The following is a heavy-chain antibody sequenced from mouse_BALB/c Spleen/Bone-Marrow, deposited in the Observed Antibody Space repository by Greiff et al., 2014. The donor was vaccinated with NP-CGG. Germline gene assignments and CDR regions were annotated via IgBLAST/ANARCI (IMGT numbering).Heavy chain of an antibody. J-gene: IGHJ1*01. CDR3: AREGCRLRGYFDV. V-gene: IGHV1S132*01. Sequence: QVHVKQSGAELVKPGASVKLSCKTSGYTFTSYWIQWVKQRPGQGLGWIGEIFPGTGTTYYNEKFKGKATLTIDTSSSTAYMQPSSPSSEDSAVYFCAREGCRLRGYFDVWGAGTTVTVSS. CDR2: IFPGTGTT. CDR1: GYTFTSYW. D-gene: IGHD3-2*02.